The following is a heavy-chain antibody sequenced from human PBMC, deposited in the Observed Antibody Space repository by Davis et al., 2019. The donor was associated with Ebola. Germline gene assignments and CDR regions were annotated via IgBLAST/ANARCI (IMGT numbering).Heavy chain of an antibody. CDR3: ATYGPMSVY. J-gene: IGHJ4*02. CDR2: ISGSGGST. D-gene: IGHD3-10*01. V-gene: IGHV3-23*01. CDR1: GFTFSSYA. Sequence: GESLKISCAASGFTFSSYAMSWVRQAPGKGLEWVSAISGSGGSTYYADSVKGRFTISRDNSKNTLYLQMNSLRAEDTAVYYCATYGPMSVYWGQGTLVTVSS.